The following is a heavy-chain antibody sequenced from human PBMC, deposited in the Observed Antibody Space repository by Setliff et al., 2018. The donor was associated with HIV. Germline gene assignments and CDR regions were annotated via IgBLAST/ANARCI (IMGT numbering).Heavy chain of an antibody. CDR3: EVAGQ. CDR1: GGSISSYY. J-gene: IGHJ4*02. CDR2: IYTSGSA. V-gene: IGHV4-4*09. D-gene: IGHD6-19*01. Sequence: SETLSLTCTVSGGSISSYYWSWIRRPPGKGLEWIGYIYTSGSANYNPSLKSRVTISLDTSKNQFSLKLTSVTAADTAVYYCEVAGQWGQGTLVTVSS.